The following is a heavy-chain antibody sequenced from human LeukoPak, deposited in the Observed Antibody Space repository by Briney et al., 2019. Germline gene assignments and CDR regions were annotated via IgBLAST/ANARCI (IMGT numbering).Heavy chain of an antibody. CDR3: ARRYSSSWSDYYFDY. V-gene: IGHV4-39*01. CDR2: IYYSGST. Sequence: SETLSLTCTVSGGSISSSIYYWGWIRQPPGKGLEWIGSIYYSGSTYYNPSLKSRVTISVDTSKNQFSLKLSSVTAADTAVYYCARRYSSSWSDYYFDYWGQGTLVTVSS. CDR1: GGSISSSIYY. J-gene: IGHJ4*02. D-gene: IGHD6-13*01.